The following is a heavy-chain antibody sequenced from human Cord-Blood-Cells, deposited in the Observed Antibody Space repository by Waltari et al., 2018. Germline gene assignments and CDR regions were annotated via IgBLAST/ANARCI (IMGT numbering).Heavy chain of an antibody. CDR3: ARVAVMTMGSFDY. CDR2: IYSGGST. J-gene: IGHJ4*02. CDR1: GFTVSSNY. V-gene: IGHV3-53*01. D-gene: IGHD3-10*01. Sequence: EVQLVESGGGLIQPGGSLRLSCAASGFTVSSNYMSWVRQAPGKGLGWVSVIYSGGSTYYADSVKGRFTISRDNSKNTLYLQMNSLRAEDTAVYYCARVAVMTMGSFDYWGQGTLVTVSS.